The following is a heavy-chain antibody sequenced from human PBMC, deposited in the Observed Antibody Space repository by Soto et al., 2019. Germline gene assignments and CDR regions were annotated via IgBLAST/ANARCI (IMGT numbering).Heavy chain of an antibody. CDR1: GFTFSSYA. CDR3: ARDRRWLENYYYGMDV. Sequence: QVQLVESGGGVVQPGMSLRLSCAASGFTFSSYAMHWVRQAPGKGLEWVAVISYDGSNKYYADSVKGRFTISRDNSKNTLYLQMNSLRAEDTAVYYCARDRRWLENYYYGMDVWGQGTTVTVSS. CDR2: ISYDGSNK. D-gene: IGHD6-19*01. V-gene: IGHV3-30-3*01. J-gene: IGHJ6*02.